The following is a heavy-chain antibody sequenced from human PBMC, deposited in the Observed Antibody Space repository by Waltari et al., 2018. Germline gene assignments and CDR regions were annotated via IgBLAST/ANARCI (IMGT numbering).Heavy chain of an antibody. V-gene: IGHV1-46*01. CDR1: GYTFTSYY. Sequence: QVQLVQSGAEVKKPGASVKVSCKASGYTFTSYYMHWVRQAPGQGLEWMGIINPSGGSTSDAQKFQGRVTMTRDTSTSTVYMELSSLRSEDTAVYYCARARIAAAGTLGYYFDYWGQGTLVTVSS. D-gene: IGHD6-13*01. J-gene: IGHJ4*02. CDR2: INPSGGST. CDR3: ARARIAAAGTLGYYFDY.